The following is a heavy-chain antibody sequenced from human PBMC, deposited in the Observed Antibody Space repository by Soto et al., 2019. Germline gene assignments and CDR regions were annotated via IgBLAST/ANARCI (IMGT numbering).Heavy chain of an antibody. V-gene: IGHV4-59*08. CDR3: ASLGGRPGYYFDY. D-gene: IGHD3-16*01. J-gene: IGHJ4*02. CDR2: IYNSATT. Sequence: WTWIRQPPGKRLEWIAYIYNSATTNYNPSLKSRVTISRDTSKNQFSLNLSSVTAADTAVYYCASLGGRPGYYFDYWGQGTLVTVSS.